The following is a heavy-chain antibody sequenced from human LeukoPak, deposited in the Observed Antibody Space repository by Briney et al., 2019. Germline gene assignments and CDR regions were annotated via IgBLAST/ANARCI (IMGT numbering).Heavy chain of an antibody. Sequence: GGSLRLSCAASGFTFSSYGMNWVRQAPGKGLEWVSAISGSGVSTYYADSVKGRFTISRDNSKNTLYLQMNSLRAEDTAVYYCAKGNVDIVATRRLTDWFDPWGQGTLVTVSS. CDR3: AKGNVDIVATRRLTDWFDP. J-gene: IGHJ5*02. CDR2: ISGSGVST. D-gene: IGHD5-12*01. V-gene: IGHV3-23*01. CDR1: GFTFSSYG.